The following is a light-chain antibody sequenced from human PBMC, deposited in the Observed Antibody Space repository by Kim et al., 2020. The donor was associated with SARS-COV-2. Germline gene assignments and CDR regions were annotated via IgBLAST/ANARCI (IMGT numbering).Light chain of an antibody. CDR1: SSNMGAGYH. J-gene: IGLJ2*01. CDR3: QSYDSSLNVV. Sequence: QSVLTQPPSVSGAPGQRVTISCTGSSSNMGAGYHVHWYQQLPGTAPKLLISGNSNRPSGVPDRFSGSKSGTSASLAITGLQAEDEADYYCQSYDSSLNVVFGGGTKLTVL. CDR2: GNS. V-gene: IGLV1-40*01.